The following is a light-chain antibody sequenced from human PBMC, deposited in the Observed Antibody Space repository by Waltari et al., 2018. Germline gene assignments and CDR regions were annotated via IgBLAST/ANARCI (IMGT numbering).Light chain of an antibody. J-gene: IGKJ1*01. CDR1: QSVSRA. Sequence: DIVLTQSSGTWSLSSGERAPLSCRASQSVSRALAWYQQKPGQAPRLLIYAASTRATGVPDRFSGSGSGTDFSLTISRLDPEDFAVYYCQHYVNLPVTFGQGTKVEI. CDR3: QHYVNLPVT. V-gene: IGKV3-20*01. CDR2: AAS.